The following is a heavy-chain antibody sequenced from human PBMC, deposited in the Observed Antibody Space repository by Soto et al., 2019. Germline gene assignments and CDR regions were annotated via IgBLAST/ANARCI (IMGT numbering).Heavy chain of an antibody. J-gene: IGHJ4*02. CDR2: VSTYNGDT. Sequence: QVQLVQSGAEVRKPGASVKVSCKASGYTFSNYGIYWLRQAPGQGLEWLGWVSTYNGDTNYAQKFHDRVTMTTHTSTNTASMELGSLKSDVTAVYYCARGHFDFWSGYPIEYWGQGTSVTVSS. D-gene: IGHD3-3*01. CDR1: GYTFSNYG. CDR3: ARGHFDFWSGYPIEY. V-gene: IGHV1-18*04.